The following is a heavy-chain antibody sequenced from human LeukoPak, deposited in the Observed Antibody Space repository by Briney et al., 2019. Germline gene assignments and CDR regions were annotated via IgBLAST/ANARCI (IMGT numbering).Heavy chain of an antibody. CDR3: ARGLRADS. V-gene: IGHV1-8*01. J-gene: IGHJ4*02. CDR1: GYTFVNFD. CDR2: VSPDSGNT. Sequence: GASVKVSCTTSGYTFVNFDINWVRQATGQGLEWMGWVSPDSGNTGYAQKFQGRVTMTRNTSINTVYMELSSLRSEDTGVYYCARGLRADSWGQGTLVTVSS. D-gene: IGHD2-21*01.